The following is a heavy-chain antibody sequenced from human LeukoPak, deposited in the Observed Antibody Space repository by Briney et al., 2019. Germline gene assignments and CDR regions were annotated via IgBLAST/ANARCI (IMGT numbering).Heavy chain of an antibody. CDR2: ISSSSSYI. J-gene: IGHJ3*02. D-gene: IGHD3-22*01. Sequence: PGGSLRLSCAVSGFTFSSYSMNWVRQAPGKGLEWVSSISSSSSYIYYADSVKGRFTISRDNAKNSLYLQMNSLRAEDTAVYYCAREPGIVVISDAFDIWGQGTMVTGSS. CDR1: GFTFSSYS. CDR3: AREPGIVVISDAFDI. V-gene: IGHV3-21*01.